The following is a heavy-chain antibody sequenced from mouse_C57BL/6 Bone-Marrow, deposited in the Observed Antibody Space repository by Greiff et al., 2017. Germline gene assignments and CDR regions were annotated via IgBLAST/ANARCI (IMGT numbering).Heavy chain of an antibody. V-gene: IGHV3-8*01. CDR2: ISYSGST. J-gene: IGHJ4*01. CDR3: ARLPGNEYYYAMDY. Sequence: EVQLQEPGPGLAKPSQTLSLTCSVTGYSITSDYWTWIRKFPGHKLEYMGYISYSGSTSYNPSLNSRISILRDTCKNQYYLQLNSVSTEETATYDGARLPGNEYYYAMDYWGKGTSVTVSS. D-gene: IGHD1-1*01. CDR1: GYSITSDY.